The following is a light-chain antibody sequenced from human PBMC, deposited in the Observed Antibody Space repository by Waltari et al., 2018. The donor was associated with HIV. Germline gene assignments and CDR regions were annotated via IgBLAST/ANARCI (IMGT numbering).Light chain of an antibody. CDR2: GNS. CDR1: SSNHGEGHH. CDR3: QSYDSSLSGWV. Sequence: QSVLTPPPSVSGAPGQRVTIPCTGSSSNHGEGHHVHWYQQLPGTAPKLLIYGNSNRPSGVPDRFSGSKSGTSASLAITGLQAEDEADYYCQSYDSSLSGWVFGGGTKLTVL. J-gene: IGLJ3*02. V-gene: IGLV1-40*01.